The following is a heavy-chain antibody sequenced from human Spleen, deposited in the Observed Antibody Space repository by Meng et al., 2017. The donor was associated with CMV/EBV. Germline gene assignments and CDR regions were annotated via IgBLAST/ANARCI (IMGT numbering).Heavy chain of an antibody. D-gene: IGHD3-10*01. CDR3: AKAALYGSGSYYSAFDM. CDR2: ISGSGGTT. CDR1: GFTFTSYA. V-gene: IGHV3-23*01. J-gene: IGHJ3*02. Sequence: GESLKISCAASGFTFTSYAMSWVRQAPGKGLEWVSGISGSGGTTSYADSVKGRFTISRDNSKNTLYLQMNSLRADDTAVYYCAKAALYGSGSYYSAFDMWGQGTMVTVSS.